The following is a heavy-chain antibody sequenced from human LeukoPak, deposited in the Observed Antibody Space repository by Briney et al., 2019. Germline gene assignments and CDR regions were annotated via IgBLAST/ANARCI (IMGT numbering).Heavy chain of an antibody. J-gene: IGHJ4*02. CDR3: AREGCSSTSCYGYLYYFDY. V-gene: IGHV3-33*01. CDR2: IWYDGSNK. D-gene: IGHD2-2*01. Sequence: PGRSLRLSCAASGFTFSSYGMHWVRQAPGKGLEWVAVIWYDGSNKYYADSVKGRFTISRDNSKNTLYLQMNSLSAEDTAVYYCAREGCSSTSCYGYLYYFDYWGQGTLVTVSS. CDR1: GFTFSSYG.